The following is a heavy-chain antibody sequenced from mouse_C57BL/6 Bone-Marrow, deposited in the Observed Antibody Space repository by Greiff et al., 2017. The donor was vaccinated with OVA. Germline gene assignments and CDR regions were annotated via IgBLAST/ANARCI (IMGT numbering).Heavy chain of an antibody. V-gene: IGHV2-9-1*01. CDR3: ARRVYYDYDDWYFDV. CDR1: GFSLTSYA. D-gene: IGHD2-4*01. CDR2: IWTGGGT. J-gene: IGHJ1*03. Sequence: VKLVESGPGLVAPSQSLSITCTVSGFSLTSYAISWVRQPPGKGLEWLGVIWTGGGTNYNSALKSRLSISKDNSKSQVFLKMNSLQTDDTARYYCARRVYYDYDDWYFDVWGTGTTVTVSS.